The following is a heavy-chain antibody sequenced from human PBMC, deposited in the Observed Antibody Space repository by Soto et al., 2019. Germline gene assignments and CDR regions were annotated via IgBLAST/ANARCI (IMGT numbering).Heavy chain of an antibody. CDR3: AREGRITIFGVVPPLDY. CDR1: GGSFSGYY. D-gene: IGHD3-3*01. CDR2: INHSGST. V-gene: IGHV4-34*01. J-gene: IGHJ4*02. Sequence: SETLSLTCAVYGGSFSGYYWSWIRQPPGKGLEWIGEINHSGSTNYNPSLKSRVTISVDTSKNQFSLKLSSVTAADTAVYYCAREGRITIFGVVPPLDYWGQGTLVTVSS.